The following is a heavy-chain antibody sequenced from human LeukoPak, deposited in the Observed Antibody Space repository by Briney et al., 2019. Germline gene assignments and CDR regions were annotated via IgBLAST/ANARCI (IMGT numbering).Heavy chain of an antibody. Sequence: ASVKVSCKASGYTFTSYGISWVRQVPGQGLEWMGWISAYNGNTNYAQKLQGRVTMTTDTSTSTAYMELRSLRSDDTAVYYCATSYGSGSYYNVYYWGQGTLVTVSS. CDR1: GYTFTSYG. CDR2: ISAYNGNT. D-gene: IGHD3-10*01. CDR3: ATSYGSGSYYNVYY. V-gene: IGHV1-18*01. J-gene: IGHJ4*02.